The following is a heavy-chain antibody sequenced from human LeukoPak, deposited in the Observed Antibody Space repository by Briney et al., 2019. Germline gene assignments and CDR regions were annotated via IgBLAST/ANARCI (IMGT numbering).Heavy chain of an antibody. CDR2: INPNSGGT. J-gene: IGHJ6*03. CDR3: ARVHYYYYYMDV. CDR1: GYTFTGCY. Sequence: GASVKVSCKASGYTFTGCYMHWVRQAPGQGLEWMGWINPNSGGTNYAQKFQGRVTMTRDTAISTAYMELSRLRYDDTAVYYCARVHYYYYYMDVWGKGTTVTVSS. V-gene: IGHV1-2*02.